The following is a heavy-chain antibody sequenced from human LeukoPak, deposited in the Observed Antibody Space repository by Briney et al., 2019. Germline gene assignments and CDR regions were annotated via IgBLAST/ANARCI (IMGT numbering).Heavy chain of an antibody. CDR1: AFTFSTYS. V-gene: IGHV3-30*02. Sequence: GGSLRLSCAASAFTFSTYSMKWVRQAPGKGLEWVAFIRYDESNKFYADSVKGRFTVSRDNSKNTLYLQMNSLRAEDTAVYYCARDEGVAAAGTFGLKWGQGTLVTVSS. CDR2: IRYDESNK. J-gene: IGHJ4*02. D-gene: IGHD6-13*01. CDR3: ARDEGVAAAGTFGLK.